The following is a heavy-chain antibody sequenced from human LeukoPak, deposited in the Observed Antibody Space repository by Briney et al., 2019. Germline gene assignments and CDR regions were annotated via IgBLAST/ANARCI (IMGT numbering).Heavy chain of an antibody. CDR2: IGPSGKST. D-gene: IGHD6-13*01. J-gene: IGHJ4*02. Sequence: AGGSLRLSCAASGFTFNTFEMNWVRQVPGKGLEWVSYIGPSGKSTYYADSVKGRFTISRDNAKNSLYLQMNSLRAEDTAVYYCASSWPFDYWGQGTLVTVSS. CDR1: GFTFNTFE. CDR3: ASSWPFDY. V-gene: IGHV3-48*03.